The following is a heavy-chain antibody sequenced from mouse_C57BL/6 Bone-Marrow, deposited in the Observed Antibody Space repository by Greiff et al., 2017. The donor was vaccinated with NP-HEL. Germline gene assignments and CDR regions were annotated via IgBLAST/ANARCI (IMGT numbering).Heavy chain of an antibody. D-gene: IGHD1-1*01. V-gene: IGHV1-85*01. CDR3: ARPTVVYYYAIDY. Sequence: VQVVESGPELVKPGASVKLSCKASGYTFTSYDINWVKQRPGQGLEWIGWIYPRDGSTKYNEKFKGKATLTVDTSSSTAYMELHSLTSEDSAVYFCARPTVVYYYAIDYWGQGTSVTVSS. CDR2: IYPRDGST. J-gene: IGHJ4*01. CDR1: GYTFTSYD.